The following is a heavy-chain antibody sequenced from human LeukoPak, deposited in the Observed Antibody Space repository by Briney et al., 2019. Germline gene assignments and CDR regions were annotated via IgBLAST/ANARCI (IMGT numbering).Heavy chain of an antibody. CDR1: GFTFSSYA. Sequence: PGGSLRLSCAASGFTFSSYAMNWVRQAPGKGLEWVSGVTASGTSTYYADSVRGRFTISRDNSKNTLYLQMNSLRAGDTAVYYFAKAIQHYYASAFDPWGQGTLVTVSS. J-gene: IGHJ5*02. CDR3: AKAIQHYYASAFDP. CDR2: VTASGTST. V-gene: IGHV3-23*01. D-gene: IGHD3-10*01.